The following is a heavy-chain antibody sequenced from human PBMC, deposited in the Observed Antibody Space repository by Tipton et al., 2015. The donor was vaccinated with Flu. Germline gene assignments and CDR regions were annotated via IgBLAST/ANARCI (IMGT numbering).Heavy chain of an antibody. J-gene: IGHJ6*02. V-gene: IGHV3-33*01. CDR3: AREGPSDYGMDV. Sequence: SLRLSCAASGFTFGSYGMHWVRQAPGKGLEWVAYLWYDGGNVHYGDSAKGRFTISRDNSKNTVYLQMTSLRVEDTAVYFCAREGPSDYGMDVWGQGTTVTVS. CDR1: GFTFGSYG. CDR2: LWYDGGNV.